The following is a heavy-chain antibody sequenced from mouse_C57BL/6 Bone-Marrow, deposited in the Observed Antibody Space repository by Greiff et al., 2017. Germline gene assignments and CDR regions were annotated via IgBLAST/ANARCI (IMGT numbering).Heavy chain of an antibody. CDR2: IYPGSGST. V-gene: IGHV1-55*01. J-gene: IGHJ1*03. CDR3: ARGGGYDYDGYFDV. D-gene: IGHD2-4*01. Sequence: VQLQQPGAELVKPGASVQMSCKASGYTFTSYWITWVKQRPGQGLEWIGDIYPGSGSTNYNEKFKSKATLTVDTSSSTAYMQLSSLTSEDSAVYYCARGGGYDYDGYFDVLGTGTTVTVSS. CDR1: GYTFTSYW.